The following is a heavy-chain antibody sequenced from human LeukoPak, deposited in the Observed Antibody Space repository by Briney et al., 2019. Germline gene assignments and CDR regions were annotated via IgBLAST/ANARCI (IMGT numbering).Heavy chain of an antibody. CDR1: GGTFSNYA. V-gene: IGHV1-69*04. J-gene: IGHJ4*02. Sequence: GSSVKVSCKASGGTFSNYAISWVRQAPGQGLEWMGRIIPILGIANYAQMFQGRVTITADKSTSTAYMELSSLRSEDTAVYYCGAAAGEFTSIDYWGQGTLVTVSS. D-gene: IGHD6-13*01. CDR2: IIPILGIA. CDR3: GAAAGEFTSIDY.